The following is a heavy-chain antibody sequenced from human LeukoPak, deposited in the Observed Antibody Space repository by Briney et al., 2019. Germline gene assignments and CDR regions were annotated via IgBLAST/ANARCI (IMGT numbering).Heavy chain of an antibody. D-gene: IGHD5-24*01. Sequence: PGGSLRLSCAASGFTFSSYSMNWVRQAPGKGLEWVSYISSSGSTIYYADSVKGRFTISRDNAKNSLYLQMNSLRAEDTAVYYCARDNFEMGSFGYWGQGTLVTVSS. CDR2: ISSSGSTI. CDR3: ARDNFEMGSFGY. V-gene: IGHV3-48*01. J-gene: IGHJ4*02. CDR1: GFTFSSYS.